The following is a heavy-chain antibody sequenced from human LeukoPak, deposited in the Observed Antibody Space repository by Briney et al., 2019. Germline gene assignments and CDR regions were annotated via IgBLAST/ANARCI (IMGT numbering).Heavy chain of an antibody. CDR2: ISSSGSTI. V-gene: IGHV3-48*03. Sequence: GGSLRLSCAASGFTFSSYEMNWVRQAPGKGLEWVSYISSSGSTIYYADSVKGRFTISRDNAKNSLYLQMNSLRAEDTAVYYCASGLDYGSGMRGQGTLVTVSS. J-gene: IGHJ4*02. D-gene: IGHD3-10*01. CDR3: ASGLDYGSGM. CDR1: GFTFSSYE.